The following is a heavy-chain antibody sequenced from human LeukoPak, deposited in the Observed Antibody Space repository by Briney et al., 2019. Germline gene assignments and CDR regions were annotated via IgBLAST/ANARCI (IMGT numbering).Heavy chain of an antibody. CDR1: GGSISSSSYY. V-gene: IGHV4-39*07. CDR3: ASVDSSGYSDY. Sequence: SETLSLTCIVSGGSISSSSYYWGWIRQPPGKGLEWIGNIYYSGSTKYNASLKSRVTISVDTSKNQFSLKLSSVTAADTAVYYCASVDSSGYSDYWGQGTLVTVSS. CDR2: IYYSGST. D-gene: IGHD3-22*01. J-gene: IGHJ4*02.